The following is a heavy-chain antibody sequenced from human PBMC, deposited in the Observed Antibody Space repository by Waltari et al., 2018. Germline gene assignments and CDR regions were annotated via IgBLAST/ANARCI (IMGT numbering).Heavy chain of an antibody. V-gene: IGHV1-69-2*01. CDR3: APLPGGSGQTFDY. CDR2: IDPEDGET. CDR1: GYTFMDSF. J-gene: IGHJ4*02. D-gene: IGHD3-10*01. Sequence: VELVQSGAEVKKPGATVKISCKASGYTFMDSFMHWVQQAPGKGLEWMGRIDPEDGETVYSEKFQGRVTITADTSTDTAYMELSSLTSGDTAVYYCAPLPGGSGQTFDYWGQGTLVTVSS.